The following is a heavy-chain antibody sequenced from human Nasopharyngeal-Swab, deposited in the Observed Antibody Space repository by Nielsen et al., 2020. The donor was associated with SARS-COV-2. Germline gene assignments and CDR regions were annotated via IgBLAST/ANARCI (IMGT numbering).Heavy chain of an antibody. CDR3: TTDYYFDY. V-gene: IGHV3-73*01. J-gene: IGHJ4*02. CDR2: IGDKDHNYAT. Sequence: GGSLKISCAASGFIFSGSAMHWVRQASGKGLEWVGRIGDKDHNYATTYGAAVKGRFTISRDDSKNTAFLQMDSLKTEDTALYYCTTDYYFDYWGQGTLVTVSS. CDR1: GFIFSGSA.